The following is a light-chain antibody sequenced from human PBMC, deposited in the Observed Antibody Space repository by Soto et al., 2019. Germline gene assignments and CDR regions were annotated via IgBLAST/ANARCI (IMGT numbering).Light chain of an antibody. CDR1: QDLTSY. Sequence: DIQMTQSTYSLSASVRDRVTITCQASQDLTSYLNWYQHKPGKAPKLLIYDASILEAGVPSRYSGSGSGTDFTFSISSRQPEDVATYYCQKCDYLPMFGPGTTVDLK. CDR2: DAS. V-gene: IGKV1-33*01. CDR3: QKCDYLPM. J-gene: IGKJ3*01.